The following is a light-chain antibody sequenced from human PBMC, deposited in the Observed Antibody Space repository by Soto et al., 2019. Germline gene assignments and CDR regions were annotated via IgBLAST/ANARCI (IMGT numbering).Light chain of an antibody. Sequence: QSVLTQPASVSGSPGQSITISCTGASSDVGGYNYVSWYQQHPGKAPKLMIYDVSNRPSGVSNRFSGSKSGNTASLTISGLQAEDEAHYYCSSYTISNRVFGGGTKLTVL. CDR2: DVS. CDR1: SSDVGGYNY. J-gene: IGLJ3*02. CDR3: SSYTISNRV. V-gene: IGLV2-14*01.